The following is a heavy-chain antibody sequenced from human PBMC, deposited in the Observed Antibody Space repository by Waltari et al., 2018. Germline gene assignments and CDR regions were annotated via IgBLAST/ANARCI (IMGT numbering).Heavy chain of an antibody. Sequence: QIRLIQSAPEVRESGASVRLSCKIYGYSFSDAGMSWVRQAPSQGLEWGGRSNTRDGNTRYSPRLGDRVTLTKEDSTSTVYLDLRNLQSDDSGIYFCARDWGFVWRQVADSWGQGTQITVSA. V-gene: IGHV1-18*04. CDR3: ARDWGFVWRQVADS. J-gene: IGHJ5*01. D-gene: IGHD7-27*01. CDR2: SNTRDGNT. CDR1: GYSFSDAG.